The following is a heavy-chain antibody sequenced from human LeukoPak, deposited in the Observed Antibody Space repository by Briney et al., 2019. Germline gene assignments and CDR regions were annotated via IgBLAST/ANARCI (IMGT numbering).Heavy chain of an antibody. CDR1: VCSISSYY. CDR2: IYYSGST. J-gene: IGHJ3*02. CDR3: ARSSYYFGADAFDI. D-gene: IGHD3-10*01. V-gene: IGHV4-59*01. Sequence: SETLSLTCTVAVCSISSYYGCWIRQPPRKGLEVIGDIYYSGSTNYNPSIKSRVTISVDTSKTQFSLKLSSVTAADTAVYYCARSSYYFGADAFDIWGQGTMVTVSS.